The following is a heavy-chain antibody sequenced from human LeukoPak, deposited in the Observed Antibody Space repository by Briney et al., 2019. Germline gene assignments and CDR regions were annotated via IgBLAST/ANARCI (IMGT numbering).Heavy chain of an antibody. CDR2: VSSHGNDG. CDR3: TRDAYNFNDFDY. J-gene: IGHJ4*02. CDR1: EFTFSHFA. V-gene: IGHV3-30*01. Sequence: GRSLRLSCAVSEFTFSHFAMHWVRQAPGKGLEWVAVVSSHGNDGYYADSVRGRFTISRDNSKNTLYLQIDSLRAEDTAIYYCTRDAYNFNDFDYWGQGTLVTVSS. D-gene: IGHD5-24*01.